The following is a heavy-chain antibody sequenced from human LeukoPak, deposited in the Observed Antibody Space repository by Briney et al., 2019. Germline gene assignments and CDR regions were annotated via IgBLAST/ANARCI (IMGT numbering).Heavy chain of an antibody. CDR1: GGSISSYY. CDR3: ARERLEYDFWSGYYKGLDV. D-gene: IGHD3-3*01. CDR2: IYYSGST. Sequence: SETPSLTCTVSGGSISSYYWSWIRQPPGKGLEWIGYIYYSGSTNYNPSLKSRVTISVDTSKNQFSLKLSSVTAADTAVYYCARERLEYDFWSGYYKGLDVWGKGTTVTVSS. J-gene: IGHJ6*04. V-gene: IGHV4-59*01.